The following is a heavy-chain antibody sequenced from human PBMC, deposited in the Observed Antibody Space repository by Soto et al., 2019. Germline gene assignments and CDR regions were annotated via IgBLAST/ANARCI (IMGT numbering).Heavy chain of an antibody. CDR2: FSGRDATT. CDR3: VRTIVGATKGGWFDP. CDR1: GFTFSSYT. D-gene: IGHD1-26*01. V-gene: IGHV3-23*01. J-gene: IGHJ5*02. Sequence: GGSLRLSCTASGFTFSSYTMSWVRQAPGKGLEWVSSFSGRDATTYYADSVKGRFTISRDNSKNTLYLQMNSLRAEDTALYFCVRTIVGATKGGWFDPWGQGALVTVS.